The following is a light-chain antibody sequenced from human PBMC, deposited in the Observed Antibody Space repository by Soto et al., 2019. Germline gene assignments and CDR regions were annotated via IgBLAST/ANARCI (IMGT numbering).Light chain of an antibody. V-gene: IGKV3-15*01. Sequence: VRTHSPATLLCSPGEGATLPGRATQRIGSVLAWYQKKPGQAPRILIYGASTRVTGIPVRFTGSGSGTEFTLTITSLQSEDFAVYYCLQYKNWPEYTFGQGTKLEIK. J-gene: IGKJ2*01. CDR3: LQYKNWPEYT. CDR1: QRIGSV. CDR2: GAS.